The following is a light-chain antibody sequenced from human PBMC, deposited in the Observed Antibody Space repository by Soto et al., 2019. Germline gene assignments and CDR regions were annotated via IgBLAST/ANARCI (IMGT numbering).Light chain of an antibody. CDR2: GNS. Sequence: QSVLTQPPSVSGAPGQRVTISCTGSSSSIGAGYDVHWYQQRPGTAPKLLIFGNSNRPSGVPDRFSGSKSGTSASLTITGLRSEDEADYYCAVWDDTLNGWVFGGGTKLTVL. J-gene: IGLJ3*02. CDR3: AVWDDTLNGWV. V-gene: IGLV1-40*01. CDR1: SSSIGAGYD.